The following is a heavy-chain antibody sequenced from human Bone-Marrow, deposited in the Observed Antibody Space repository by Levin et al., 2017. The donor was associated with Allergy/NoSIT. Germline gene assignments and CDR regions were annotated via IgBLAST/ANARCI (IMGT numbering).Heavy chain of an antibody. CDR2: INPNSGGT. V-gene: IGHV1-2*06. J-gene: IGHJ2*01. Sequence: GESLKISCKASGYTFTGYYMHWVRQAPGQGLEWMGRINPNSGGTNYAQKFQGRVTMTRDTSISTAYMELSRLRSDDTAVYYCARAGHRVPCSGGSCYSSWYFDLWGRGTLVTVSS. CDR1: GYTFTGYY. D-gene: IGHD2-15*01. CDR3: ARAGHRVPCSGGSCYSSWYFDL.